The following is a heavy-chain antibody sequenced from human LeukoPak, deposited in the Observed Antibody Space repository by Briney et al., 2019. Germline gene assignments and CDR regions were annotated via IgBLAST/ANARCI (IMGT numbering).Heavy chain of an antibody. CDR3: AKDPSIAVPKYYYGMDV. V-gene: IGHV3-30*18. CDR1: GFTFRSYG. Sequence: GRSLRLSCAASGFTFRSYGMHWVRQAPGKGLEWVAVISYDGTNDYYGDSVKGRFTISRDNPKNTVYLQMNTLRPGDTAVYYCAKDPSIAVPKYYYGMDVWGQGTTVTVSS. J-gene: IGHJ6*02. CDR2: ISYDGTND. D-gene: IGHD6-19*01.